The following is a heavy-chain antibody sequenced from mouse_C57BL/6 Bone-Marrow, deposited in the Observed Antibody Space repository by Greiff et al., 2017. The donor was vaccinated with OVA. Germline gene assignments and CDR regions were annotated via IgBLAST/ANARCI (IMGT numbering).Heavy chain of an antibody. CDR3: ARLDAMDY. CDR1: GFTFSDFY. Sequence: EVKLEESGGGLVQPGGSLKLSCAASGFTFSDFYMYWIRQTPEKRLEWVAYISNGGGSTYYPDTVKGRLTISRDNAKNTLYLQMSRLKSDDTAMYYCARLDAMDYWGQGTSVTVSS. V-gene: IGHV5-12*01. CDR2: ISNGGGST. J-gene: IGHJ4*01.